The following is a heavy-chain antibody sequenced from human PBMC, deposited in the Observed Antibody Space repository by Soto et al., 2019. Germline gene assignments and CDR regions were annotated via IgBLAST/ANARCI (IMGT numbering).Heavy chain of an antibody. J-gene: IGHJ6*02. V-gene: IGHV1-8*01. CDR3: ARVGPGYYFGMDV. CDR1: GYTFTNYD. CDR2: MNPNSGNT. Sequence: QVQLVQSGAEVKKPGASVKVSCTASGYTFTNYDIYWVRQATGQGLECVGWMNPNSGNTDYPQKCXXRXXMTRNTSISTAYMELTSLRSEDTAVYYCARVGPGYYFGMDVWGQGTTVTVSS.